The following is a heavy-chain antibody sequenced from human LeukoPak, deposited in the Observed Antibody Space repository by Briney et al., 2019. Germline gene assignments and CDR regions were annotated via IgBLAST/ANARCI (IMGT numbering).Heavy chain of an antibody. CDR3: ARDRSSTTGGLFDY. CDR1: GGSIGSYY. J-gene: IGHJ4*02. D-gene: IGHD2-2*01. CDR2: IYFTGST. Sequence: SETLSLTCTVSGGSIGSYYWHWIRQPPGKGLEWIGYIYFTGSTTYNPSLKRRVTISVDTSKNQFSLKLNSVTAADTAVCYCARDRSSTTGGLFDYWGQGTLVTVSS. V-gene: IGHV4-59*01.